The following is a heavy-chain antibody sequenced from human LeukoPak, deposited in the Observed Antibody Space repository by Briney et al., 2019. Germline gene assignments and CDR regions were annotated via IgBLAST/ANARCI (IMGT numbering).Heavy chain of an antibody. J-gene: IGHJ4*02. CDR1: GYTFTSYG. CDR2: INPNSGGT. CDR3: ARDFGSHYYGSGTAKGCDY. Sequence: ASVKVSCKASGYTFTSYGISWVRQAPGQGLEWMGWINPNSGGTNYAQKFQGRVTMNRDTSISTAYMELSRLRPDDTAVYYCARDFGSHYYGSGTAKGCDYWGQGTLVTVSS. D-gene: IGHD3-10*01. V-gene: IGHV1-2*02.